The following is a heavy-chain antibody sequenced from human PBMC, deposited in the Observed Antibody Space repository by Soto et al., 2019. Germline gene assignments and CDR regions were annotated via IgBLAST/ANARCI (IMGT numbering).Heavy chain of an antibody. V-gene: IGHV3-7*01. CDR2: INQDGSEK. Sequence: EEQLVESGGGLVQPGESLRLSCEASGLTFTANWTNWVRQAPGKGLEWLASINQDGSEKFYVDSVKGRFTISRDNAKNSLALQMNSLRAEDTAVYYCAREASGTYFDFFDYWGQGILVSVSA. CDR3: AREASGTYFDFFDY. CDR1: GLTFTANW. J-gene: IGHJ4*02. D-gene: IGHD3-10*01.